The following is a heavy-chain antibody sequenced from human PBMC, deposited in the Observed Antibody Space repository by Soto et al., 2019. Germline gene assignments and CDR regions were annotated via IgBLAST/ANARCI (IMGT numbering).Heavy chain of an antibody. D-gene: IGHD6-13*01. V-gene: IGHV3-64*01. CDR1: GFTFTSYA. CDR3: ARERGEHRVIAATGEFDY. J-gene: IGHJ4*02. Sequence: GGSLRLSCAASGFTFTSYAMHWVRQAPGEGLAYVSTISSYGDSTSYANSVKGRFTISRDNSKNTLYLQMGSLRAEDMAVYYCARERGEHRVIAATGEFDYWGQGTLVTVSS. CDR2: ISSYGDST.